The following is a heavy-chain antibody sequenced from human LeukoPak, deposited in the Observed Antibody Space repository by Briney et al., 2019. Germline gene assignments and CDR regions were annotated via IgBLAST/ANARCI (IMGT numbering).Heavy chain of an antibody. CDR3: AKDPRYYDILTGYPDDYGMDD. CDR2: ISGSGGST. J-gene: IGHJ6*02. D-gene: IGHD3-9*01. Sequence: PGGSLRLSCAASGFTFSSYGMSWVRQAPGKGLEWVSAISGSGGSTYYADSVKGRFTISRDNSKNTLYLQMNSLRAEDTAVYYCAKDPRYYDILTGYPDDYGMDDWGQGTTVTVSS. CDR1: GFTFSSYG. V-gene: IGHV3-23*01.